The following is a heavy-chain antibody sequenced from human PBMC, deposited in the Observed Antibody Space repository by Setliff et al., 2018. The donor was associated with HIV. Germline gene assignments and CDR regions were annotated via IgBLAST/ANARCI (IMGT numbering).Heavy chain of an antibody. D-gene: IGHD6-19*01. V-gene: IGHV3-23*01. Sequence: GGSLRLSCAASGFTFSSYAMSWVRQAPGSGLEWVSGITANDGNSYYAGSVKGRSTISRDVSNNTLYFQMNSLRAEDTAIYYCVKSGSGWHGVDYWGQGTLVTVSS. CDR3: VKSGSGWHGVDY. J-gene: IGHJ4*02. CDR1: GFTFSSYA. CDR2: ITANDGNS.